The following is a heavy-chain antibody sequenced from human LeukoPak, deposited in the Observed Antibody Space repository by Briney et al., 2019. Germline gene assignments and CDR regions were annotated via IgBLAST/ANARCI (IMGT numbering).Heavy chain of an antibody. CDR3: AKDPYSSSWYVVDY. V-gene: IGHV3-23*01. J-gene: IGHJ4*02. Sequence: GGSLRLSCAASGFTFGSFAMSWVRQAPGKGPEWVSGISGSGDATFYADSVKGRFTISRDNSKNTLYLQMNSLRAEDTAVYYCAKDPYSSSWYVVDYWGQGTLVTVSS. CDR1: GFTFGSFA. D-gene: IGHD6-13*01. CDR2: ISGSGDAT.